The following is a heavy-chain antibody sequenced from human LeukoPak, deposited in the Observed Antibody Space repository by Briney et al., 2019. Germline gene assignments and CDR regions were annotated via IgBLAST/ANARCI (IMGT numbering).Heavy chain of an antibody. CDR2: IKYDGSEK. J-gene: IGHJ4*02. D-gene: IGHD5-18*01. V-gene: IGHV3-7*01. CDR1: GFTLSSYW. Sequence: GGSLRLSCAASGFTLSSYWMSWVRQAPGKGLEWVANIKYDGSEKDYVDSVKGRFTISRDNAKNSLYLQMNSLRAEDTAVYYCARVLLYSYALDYWGQGTLVTVSS. CDR3: ARVLLYSYALDY.